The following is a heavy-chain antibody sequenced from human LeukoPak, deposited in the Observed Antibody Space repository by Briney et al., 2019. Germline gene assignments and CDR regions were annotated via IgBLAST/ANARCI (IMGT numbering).Heavy chain of an antibody. V-gene: IGHV3-66*01. D-gene: IGHD2-2*01. CDR2: IYSGGDT. CDR1: GFTVSSNY. CDR3: ANSVVVPAAIAYYYYYMDV. J-gene: IGHJ6*03. Sequence: GGSLRLSCAASGFTVSSNYMGWVRQAPGKGLDWVSVIYSGGDTYYADAVKGRFTISRDNSKNTLYLQMNSLRAEDTAVYYCANSVVVPAAIAYYYYYMDVWGKGTTVTVSS.